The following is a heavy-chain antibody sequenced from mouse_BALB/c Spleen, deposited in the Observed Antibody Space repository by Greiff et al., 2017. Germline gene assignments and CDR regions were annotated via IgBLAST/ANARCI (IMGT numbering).Heavy chain of an antibody. V-gene: IGHV2-6-7*01. CDR3: ARDGNHYAMDY. CDR2: IWGDGST. Sequence: QVQLKESGPGLVAPSQCLSITCTVSGFSLTGYGVNWVRQPPGKGLEWLGMIWGDGSTDYNSALKSRLSISKDNSKSQVFLKMNSLQTDDTARYYCARDGNHYAMDYWGQGTSVTVSS. J-gene: IGHJ4*01. CDR1: GFSLTGYG. D-gene: IGHD2-1*01.